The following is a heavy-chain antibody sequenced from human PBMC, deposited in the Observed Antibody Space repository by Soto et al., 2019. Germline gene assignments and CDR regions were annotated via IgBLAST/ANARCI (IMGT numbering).Heavy chain of an antibody. CDR3: AKLSCTSSTCYFPGWFDP. J-gene: IGHJ5*02. D-gene: IGHD2-2*01. V-gene: IGHV3-21*04. Sequence: GDSLTISCEASGFPFSRVIMNLVRPVPGKGLEWVASISSASSETWYADSVKGRFTISRDNAKNSLYLQMNSLRAEDTAVYYCAKLSCTSSTCYFPGWFDPWGQGTLGNVAS. CDR2: ISSASSET. CDR1: GFPFSRVI.